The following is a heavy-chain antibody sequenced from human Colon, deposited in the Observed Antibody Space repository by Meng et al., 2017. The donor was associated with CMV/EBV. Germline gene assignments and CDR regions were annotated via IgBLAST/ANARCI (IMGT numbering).Heavy chain of an antibody. V-gene: IGHV3-48*03. CDR2: ISSSGSTI. CDR1: GFTFSSYE. D-gene: IGHD3-3*01. J-gene: IGHJ5*02. CDR3: ARGGHNYDFWSGYSNWFDP. Sequence: GESLKISCAASGFTFSSYEMNWVRQAPGKGLEWVSYISSSGSTIYCADSVKGRFAISRDNAKNSLYLQMNSLRAEDTAVYYCARGGHNYDFWSGYSNWFDPWGQGTLVTVSS.